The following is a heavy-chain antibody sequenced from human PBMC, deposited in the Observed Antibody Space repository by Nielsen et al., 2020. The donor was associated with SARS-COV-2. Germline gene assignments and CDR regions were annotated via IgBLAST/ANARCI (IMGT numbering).Heavy chain of an antibody. Sequence: GGSLRLSCAASGFTFSSYEMNWVRQAPGKGLEWVSYISSSGSTIYYADSVKGRFTISRDNAKNSLYLQMNSLRAEDTAVYYCARTRNGWYVDYWGQGTLVTVSS. CDR1: GFTFSSYE. V-gene: IGHV3-48*03. CDR3: ARTRNGWYVDY. D-gene: IGHD6-19*01. CDR2: ISSSGSTI. J-gene: IGHJ4*02.